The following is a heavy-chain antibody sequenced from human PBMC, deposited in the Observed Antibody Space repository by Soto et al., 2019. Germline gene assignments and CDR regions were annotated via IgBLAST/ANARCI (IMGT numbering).Heavy chain of an antibody. Sequence: PGGSLRLSCAASGFTFSSYAMSWVRQAPGKGLEWVSAISGSGGSTYYADSVKGRFTISRDNSKNTLYLQMNSLRAEDTAVYYCAARRGQWLAQEYFQHWGQGTLVTVS. J-gene: IGHJ1*01. CDR2: ISGSGGST. CDR1: GFTFSSYA. V-gene: IGHV3-23*01. CDR3: AARRGQWLAQEYFQH. D-gene: IGHD6-19*01.